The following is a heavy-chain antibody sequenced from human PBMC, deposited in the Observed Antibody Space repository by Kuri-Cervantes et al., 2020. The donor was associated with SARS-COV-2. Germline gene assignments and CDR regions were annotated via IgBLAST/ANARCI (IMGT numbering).Heavy chain of an antibody. J-gene: IGHJ3*02. V-gene: IGHV3-15*01. D-gene: IGHD5-12*01. CDR1: GFTFSNAW. CDR2: IKSKTDGVTT. Sequence: GESLKISCAASGFTFSNAWMSWVRQAPGKGLEWVGRIKSKTDGVTTDYAAPVKGRFTISRDDSKNTLYLQMNSLKTEDTAVYYCTTDGGDIVATIDAFDIWGQGTMVTVSS. CDR3: TTDGGDIVATIDAFDI.